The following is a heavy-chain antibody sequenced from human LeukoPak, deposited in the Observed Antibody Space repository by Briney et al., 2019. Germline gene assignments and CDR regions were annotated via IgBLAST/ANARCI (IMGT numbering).Heavy chain of an antibody. D-gene: IGHD3-22*01. V-gene: IGHV3-30-3*01. CDR3: ARVSSSGDYYDSSGYYYSGNFDY. CDR1: GGTFSSYA. Sequence: SCKASGGTFSSYAMHWVRQAPGKGLEWVAVISYDGSNKYYADSVKGRFTISRDNSKNTLYLQMNSLRAEDTAVYYCARVSSSGDYYDSSGYYYSGNFDYWGQGTLVTVSS. CDR2: ISYDGSNK. J-gene: IGHJ4*02.